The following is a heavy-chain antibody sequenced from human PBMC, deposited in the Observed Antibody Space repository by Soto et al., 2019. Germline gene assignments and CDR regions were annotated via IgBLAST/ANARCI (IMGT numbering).Heavy chain of an antibody. V-gene: IGHV3-23*01. Sequence: LRLSCAASGFTFSSYAMSWVRQAPGKGLEWVSAISGSGGSTYYADSVKGRFTISRDNSKNTLYLQMNSLRAEDTAVYYCAKVLYCGGDCYLSAFDIWGQGTMVTVS. D-gene: IGHD2-21*02. CDR3: AKVLYCGGDCYLSAFDI. J-gene: IGHJ3*02. CDR1: GFTFSSYA. CDR2: ISGSGGST.